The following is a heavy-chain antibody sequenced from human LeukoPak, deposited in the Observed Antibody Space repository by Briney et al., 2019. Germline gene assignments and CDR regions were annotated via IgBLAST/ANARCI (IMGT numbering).Heavy chain of an antibody. CDR3: ARASTYQLLLSTS. CDR1: GFTFSSYG. CDR2: ISSSSSAI. V-gene: IGHV3-48*02. Sequence: PGGSLRLSCAASGFTFSSYGMNWVRQAPGKGLEWVSYISSSSSAIYYANSVKGRFTISRDNVKDSLYLQMNSLRDEDTAVYYCARASTYQLLLSTSWGQGTLVTVSP. J-gene: IGHJ5*02. D-gene: IGHD2-2*01.